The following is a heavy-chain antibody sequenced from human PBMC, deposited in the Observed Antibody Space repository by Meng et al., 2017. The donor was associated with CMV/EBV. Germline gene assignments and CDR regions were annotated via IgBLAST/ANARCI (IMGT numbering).Heavy chain of an antibody. V-gene: IGHV3-7*01. J-gene: IGHJ6*02. D-gene: IGHD3-3*01. Sequence: GESLKISCAASGFTFSSYWMSWVRQAPGKGLEWVANIKQDGSEKYYVDSVKGRFTISRDNAKNSLYLQMNSLGAEDTAVYYCARDPYDFWTSYYYGMDVWGQGTTVTVSS. CDR2: IKQDGSEK. CDR3: ARDPYDFWTSYYYGMDV. CDR1: GFTFSSYW.